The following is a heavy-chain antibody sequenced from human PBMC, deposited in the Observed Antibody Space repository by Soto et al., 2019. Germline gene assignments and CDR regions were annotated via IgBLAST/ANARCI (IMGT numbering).Heavy chain of an antibody. Sequence: SETLSLTCTVAGGSISSSSYYWGWIRQPPGKGLEWIGSIYYSGSTYYNPSLKSRVTISVDTSKNQFSLKLSSVTAADTAVYYCARHTSSSSLTLDYWGQGTLVTVSS. CDR3: ARHTSSSSLTLDY. D-gene: IGHD6-13*01. V-gene: IGHV4-39*01. CDR1: GGSISSSSYY. CDR2: IYYSGST. J-gene: IGHJ4*02.